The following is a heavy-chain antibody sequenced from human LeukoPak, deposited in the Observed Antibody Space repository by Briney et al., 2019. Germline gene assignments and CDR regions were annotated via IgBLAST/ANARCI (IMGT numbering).Heavy chain of an antibody. J-gene: IGHJ6*02. V-gene: IGHV3-21*01. CDR3: AVTTRSYYYYGMDV. Sequence: PGGSLRLSCAASGFTFSSYSMNWVRQAPGKGLEWVSSISSSSSYIYYADSVKGRFTICRDNAKNSLYLQMNSLRAEDTAVYYCAVTTRSYYYYGMDVWGQGTTVTVSS. CDR1: GFTFSSYS. D-gene: IGHD4-17*01. CDR2: ISSSSSYI.